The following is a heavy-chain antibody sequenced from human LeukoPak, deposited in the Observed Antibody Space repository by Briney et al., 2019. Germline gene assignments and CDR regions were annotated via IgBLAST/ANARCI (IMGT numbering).Heavy chain of an antibody. CDR2: INPSGGST. V-gene: IGHV1-46*01. CDR1: GYTFTGYY. Sequence: GASVKVSCKASGYTFTGYYIHWVRQAPGQGLEWMGIINPSGGSTNYAQNFQARVTMTRDTSTSTVYMELSSLRSEDTAVYYCARVRDGYNDAYDIWGQGTMVTVPS. D-gene: IGHD5-24*01. CDR3: ARVRDGYNDAYDI. J-gene: IGHJ3*02.